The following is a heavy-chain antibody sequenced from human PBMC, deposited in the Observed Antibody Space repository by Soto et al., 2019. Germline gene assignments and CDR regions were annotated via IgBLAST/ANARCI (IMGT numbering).Heavy chain of an antibody. D-gene: IGHD2-15*01. CDR2: ISAYNGNI. J-gene: IGHJ3*02. CDR1: GYAFTSYG. Sequence: ASVKVSCKASGYAFTSYGISWVRQAPGQGLEWLGWISAYNGNINYAQKLQGRVTMTTDTSTSTAYMELRSLRSDDMAVYYCARRGYCSGGSCCSRLSSLDIWGQGTMVTVS. CDR3: ARRGYCSGGSCCSRLSSLDI. V-gene: IGHV1-18*03.